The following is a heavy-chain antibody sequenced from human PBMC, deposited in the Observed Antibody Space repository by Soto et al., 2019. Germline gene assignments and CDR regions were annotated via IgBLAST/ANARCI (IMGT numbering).Heavy chain of an antibody. CDR1: GYTFTSYG. CDR2: ISAYNGNT. V-gene: IGHV1-18*01. J-gene: IGHJ4*02. D-gene: IGHD2-2*01. Sequence: ASVKVSCKASGYTFTSYGISWVRQAPGQGLEWMGWISAYNGNTNYAQKLQGRVTMTTDTSTSTAYMELRSLRSDDTAVYYCARWECSSTSCPFFYWGQGTLVTVSS. CDR3: ARWECSSTSCPFFY.